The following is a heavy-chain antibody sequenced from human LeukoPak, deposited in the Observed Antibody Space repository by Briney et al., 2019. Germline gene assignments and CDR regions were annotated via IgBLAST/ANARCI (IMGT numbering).Heavy chain of an antibody. J-gene: IGHJ6*02. CDR3: AKLRELVTYYYYGLDV. D-gene: IGHD1-1*01. CDR2: ISYDGVNK. V-gene: IGHV3-30*18. Sequence: PGGSLRLSCAASGFTFSNYGMHWVRQAPGKGLEWVALISYDGVNKYYADSVKGRFTISRDNSKNTLYLRMNSLRVEDTALYYCAKLRELVTYYYYGLDVWGQGTTVTVSS. CDR1: GFTFSNYG.